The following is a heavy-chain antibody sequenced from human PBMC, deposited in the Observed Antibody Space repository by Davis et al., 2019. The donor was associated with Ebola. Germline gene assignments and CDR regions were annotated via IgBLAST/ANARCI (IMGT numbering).Heavy chain of an antibody. D-gene: IGHD3-10*01. CDR2: INHNGNT. V-gene: IGHV4-34*01. J-gene: IGHJ4*02. CDR3: ARSLVKYGSGTYPRY. Sequence: MPGGSLRLSCGVNRGAFSGYYWAWIRQPPGKGLEWIGEINHNGNTNYRSSLKSRLTISVDTSKNEMFLNLTSVTAADTAVYYCARSLVKYGSGTYPRYWGQGILVTVSS. CDR1: RGAFSGYY.